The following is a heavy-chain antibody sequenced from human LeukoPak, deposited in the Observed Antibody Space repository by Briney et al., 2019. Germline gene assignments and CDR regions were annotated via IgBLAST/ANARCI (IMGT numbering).Heavy chain of an antibody. V-gene: IGHV3-23*01. D-gene: IGHD6-6*01. CDR2: ISGSGGST. J-gene: IGHJ6*03. CDR3: AKGVAALLYYYFYMDV. Sequence: GGSLRLSCAASGFTFSSYSMNWVRQAPGKGLEWVSGISGSGGSTYYADSVKGRFTISRDNSKNTLYLQMNSLRAEDTAVYYCAKGVAALLYYYFYMDVWGKGTTVTVSS. CDR1: GFTFSSYS.